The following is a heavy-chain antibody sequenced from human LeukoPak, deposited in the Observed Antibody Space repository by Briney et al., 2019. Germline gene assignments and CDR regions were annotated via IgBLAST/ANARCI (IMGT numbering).Heavy chain of an antibody. J-gene: IGHJ4*02. Sequence: GGPLRLSCAASGFTFSSYWMSWVRQAPGKGLEWVANIKQDGGEKYYVDSVKGRFTISRDNAKNSLYLQMNSLRADDTAVYYCVKDSPPRYSGSPPAYWGQGTLVTVSS. CDR1: GFTFSSYW. D-gene: IGHD1-26*01. CDR3: VKDSPPRYSGSPPAY. CDR2: IKQDGGEK. V-gene: IGHV3-7*03.